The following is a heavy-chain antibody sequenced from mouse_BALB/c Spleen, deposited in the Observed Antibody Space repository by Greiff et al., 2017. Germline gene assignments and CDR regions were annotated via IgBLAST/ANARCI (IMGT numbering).Heavy chain of an antibody. J-gene: IGHJ3*01. D-gene: IGHD1-1*01. Sequence: VQLQQSGPELEKPGASVKISCKASGYSFTGYNMNWVKQSNGKSLEWIGNIDPYYGGTSYNQKFKGKATLTVDKSSSTAYMQLKSLTSEDSAFYYCAREYYYGSSYETWFAYWGQGTLVTVSA. CDR1: GYSFTGYN. CDR2: IDPYYGGT. CDR3: AREYYYGSSYETWFAY. V-gene: IGHV1-39*01.